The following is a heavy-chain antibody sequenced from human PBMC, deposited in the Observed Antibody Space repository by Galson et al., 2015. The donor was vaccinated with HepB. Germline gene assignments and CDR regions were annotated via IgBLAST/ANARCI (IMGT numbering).Heavy chain of an antibody. CDR2: ISYDGSNK. Sequence: SLRLSCAASGFTFSSYAMHWVRQAPGKGLEWVAVISYDGSNKYYADSVKGRFTISRDNSKNTLYLQMNSLRAEDTAVYYCARDPRWFGEFLFDYWGQGTLVTVSS. CDR1: GFTFSSYA. D-gene: IGHD3-10*01. J-gene: IGHJ4*02. V-gene: IGHV3-30-3*01. CDR3: ARDPRWFGEFLFDY.